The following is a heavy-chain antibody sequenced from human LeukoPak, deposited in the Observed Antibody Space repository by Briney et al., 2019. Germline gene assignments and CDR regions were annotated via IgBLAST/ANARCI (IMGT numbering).Heavy chain of an antibody. Sequence: PSQTLSLTCAISGDSVSSNSVAWPWIRQSPSRGLEWLGRPYYRSKCHNDYAVSVRSRITINPATSENRSSLQLNSVTPEDTAVYYCARGGVTTVTLDYWGQGTLVTVSS. D-gene: IGHD4-17*01. CDR1: GDSVSSNSVA. CDR3: ARGGVTTVTLDY. CDR2: PYYRSKCHN. V-gene: IGHV6-1*01. J-gene: IGHJ4*02.